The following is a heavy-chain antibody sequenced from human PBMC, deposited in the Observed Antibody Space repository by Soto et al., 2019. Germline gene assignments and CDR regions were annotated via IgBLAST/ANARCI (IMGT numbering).Heavy chain of an antibody. CDR2: IYYSGTT. V-gene: IGHV4-59*01. D-gene: IGHD1-26*01. Sequence: SETLSLTCTVSGGSMSRYFWSWIRQPPGKGLEWIGYIYYSGTTNYNPSLKSRVTTSLDTSKNQFSLKVVSLTAADTAFYYCARGRGGTYDAFDIWGPGTMVTVS. CDR1: GGSMSRYF. CDR3: ARGRGGTYDAFDI. J-gene: IGHJ3*02.